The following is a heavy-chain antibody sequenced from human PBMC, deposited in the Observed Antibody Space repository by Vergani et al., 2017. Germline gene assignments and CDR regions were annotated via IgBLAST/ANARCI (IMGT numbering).Heavy chain of an antibody. V-gene: IGHV3-7*01. CDR1: GFTLSSYW. CDR3: ARDLFCGGDCYPRAFDI. Sequence: EVQLVESGGGWVQPGGSLRLSCAASGFTLSSYWMSWLRQAPGRVLEWVAKIKEDGSEKYYVDAVKGRFTISRENAKNSLYLQMNILRAEDTAVYYCARDLFCGGDCYPRAFDIWGQGTMVTVSS. D-gene: IGHD2-21*02. J-gene: IGHJ3*02. CDR2: IKEDGSEK.